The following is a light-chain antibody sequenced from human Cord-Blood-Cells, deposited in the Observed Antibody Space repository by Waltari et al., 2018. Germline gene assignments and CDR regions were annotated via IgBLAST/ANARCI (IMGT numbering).Light chain of an antibody. J-gene: IGLJ3*02. V-gene: IGLV2-14*01. CDR3: SSYTSSSTWV. CDR2: DVS. CDR1: SSDVGGYNY. Sequence: QSALTPPASVSGSPGQPIPIYCTGTSSDVGGYNYVSWYQQHPGKAPKLIIYDVSNRPSGVANRFAGSKSGNTASLTISGLQAEDEADYYCSSYTSSSTWVFGGGTKLTVL.